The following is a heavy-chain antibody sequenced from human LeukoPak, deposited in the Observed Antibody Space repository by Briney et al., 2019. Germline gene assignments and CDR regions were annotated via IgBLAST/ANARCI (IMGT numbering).Heavy chain of an antibody. D-gene: IGHD3-10*01. Sequence: ASVKVSCKASGYSFTSYGFNWVRQAPGQGLEWMGWMSAYNGKTNYAHSLQGRVTVTADTSTSTAYMELRSLRSEDTAVYYCARGEDSGTWYGMDVWGQGTTVTVSS. J-gene: IGHJ6*02. V-gene: IGHV1-18*01. CDR2: MSAYNGKT. CDR1: GYSFTSYG. CDR3: ARGEDSGTWYGMDV.